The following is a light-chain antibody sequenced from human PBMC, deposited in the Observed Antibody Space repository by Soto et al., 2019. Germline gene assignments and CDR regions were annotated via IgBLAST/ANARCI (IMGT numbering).Light chain of an antibody. CDR2: SNN. CDR3: ATWDDSLNGVV. J-gene: IGLJ2*01. Sequence: QSVLTQPPSASGTPGQRGTISCSGSSSNIGSNTVNWYQQLPGTAPKLLIYSNNQRPSGVPDRFSGSRSGTSASLAISGLQSVDEADYYCATWDDSLNGVVFGGGTQLTVL. CDR1: SSNIGSNT. V-gene: IGLV1-44*01.